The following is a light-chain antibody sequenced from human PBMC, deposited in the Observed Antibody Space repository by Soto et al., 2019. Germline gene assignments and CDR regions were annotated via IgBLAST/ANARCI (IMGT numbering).Light chain of an antibody. Sequence: QSALTQPASVSGSPGQSITISCTGTSSDVGGYNYVSWYQQHPGKAPKLMIYDVSNRPSGVSNRFSGSKSGNTASLTISGLQAEDYADYYCSSYTISSTPVVFGGGTKVTVL. J-gene: IGLJ2*01. CDR1: SSDVGGYNY. CDR3: SSYTISSTPVV. CDR2: DVS. V-gene: IGLV2-14*01.